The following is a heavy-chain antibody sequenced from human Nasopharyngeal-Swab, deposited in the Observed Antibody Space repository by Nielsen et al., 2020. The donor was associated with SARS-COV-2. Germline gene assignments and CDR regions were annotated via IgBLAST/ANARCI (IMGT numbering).Heavy chain of an antibody. J-gene: IGHJ5*02. CDR3: ARGVPITLVGVVSSGGNQFDP. Sequence: SETLSLTCTVSGGSISSYYWSWIRQPAGKGLEWIGRIYTSGSTNYHPSLKSRVTMSVDTSKNQFSLKLSSVTAADTAVYYCARGVPITLVGVVSSGGNQFDPWGQGTLVTVSS. V-gene: IGHV4-4*07. CDR1: GGSISSYY. CDR2: IYTSGST. D-gene: IGHD3-3*01.